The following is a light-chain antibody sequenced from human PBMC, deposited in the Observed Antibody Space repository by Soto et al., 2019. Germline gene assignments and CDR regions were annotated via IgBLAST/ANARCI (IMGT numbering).Light chain of an antibody. J-gene: IGKJ1*01. CDR2: AAS. CDR1: QGISSW. CDR3: QQYSDSSGA. V-gene: IGKV1-12*01. Sequence: DSQIIHDPTSVSASVGDRVRITCRASQGISSWLAWYQQKPGKAPKLLIYAASSLQSGVPSRFSGSGSGTDFTLTISSLQPDDFATYYCQQYSDSSGAFGQGTKWWIS.